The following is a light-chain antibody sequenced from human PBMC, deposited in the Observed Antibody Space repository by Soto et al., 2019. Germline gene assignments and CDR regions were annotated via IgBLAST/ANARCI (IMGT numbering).Light chain of an antibody. J-gene: IGKJ1*01. CDR2: WSS. CDR3: QQYYSTPRWT. Sequence: DIVMTQSPDSLAVSLGERATINCTSSQSVLYISNNKNYLAWYQQKPGQPPKLLIYWSSTRESGVPDRFSGSGSGTDFTLTISSLQAEDVAVYYCQQYYSTPRWTFGQGTKVEIK. V-gene: IGKV4-1*01. CDR1: QSVLYISNNKNY.